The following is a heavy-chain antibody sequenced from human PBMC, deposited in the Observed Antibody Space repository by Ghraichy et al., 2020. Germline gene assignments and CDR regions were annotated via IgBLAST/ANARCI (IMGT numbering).Heavy chain of an antibody. CDR1: KFTFSSIE. Sequence: GESLNISCEASKFTFSSIEMNWVRQAPGKGLEWISYISASGSTVYYADSMKGRFTTSRDNAEKTLYLQMNGLRDEDTAVYYCARDPPRLPFLQWLSDWGQGSLVTVSS. V-gene: IGHV3-48*03. CDR2: ISASGSTV. D-gene: IGHD3-3*01. J-gene: IGHJ4*02. CDR3: ARDPPRLPFLQWLSD.